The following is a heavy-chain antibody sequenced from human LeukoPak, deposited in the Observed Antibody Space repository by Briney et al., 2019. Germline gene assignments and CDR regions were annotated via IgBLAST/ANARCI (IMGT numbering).Heavy chain of an antibody. CDR2: IYSGGST. V-gene: IGHV3-53*01. CDR3: ARVDYGSGSYFDY. J-gene: IGHJ4*02. CDR1: GFTVSSNY. Sequence: GGSLRLSCAASGFTVSSNYMSWVRRAPGKGLEWVSVIYSGGSTDYADSVKGRFAITRDNSKNMLYLQLNSLRAEDTAVYYCARVDYGSGSYFDYWGQGTLVTVSS. D-gene: IGHD3-10*01.